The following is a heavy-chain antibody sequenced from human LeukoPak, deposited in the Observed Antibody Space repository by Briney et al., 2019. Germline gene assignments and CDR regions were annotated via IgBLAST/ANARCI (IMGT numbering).Heavy chain of an antibody. CDR2: ISPYNGDT. D-gene: IGHD5-24*01. Sequence: ASVKVSCKASGYTFTVYYMHWVRQAPGQGLEWMGWISPYNGDTTYAQKFQGRVTMTTEASTRTAYLELRSLQSDDTAVYYCARMAPFNWFDPWGQGTLVTVSS. CDR1: GYTFTVYY. CDR3: ARMAPFNWFDP. J-gene: IGHJ5*02. V-gene: IGHV1-2*02.